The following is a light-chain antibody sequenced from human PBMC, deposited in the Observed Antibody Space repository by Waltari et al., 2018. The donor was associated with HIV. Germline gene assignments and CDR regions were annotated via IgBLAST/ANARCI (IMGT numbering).Light chain of an antibody. CDR3: YSTDSSGKGV. V-gene: IGLV3-10*01. CDR1: IMPYKY. Sequence: SYELTQARSVSVSPGQTARINCFGPIMPYKYPFWHQQKSGQAPVVVIYEGYKRPSGIPGRFSGSRSGTTATLTITGAQVYDEGDYYCYSTDSSGKGVFGGGTKLTVL. J-gene: IGLJ3*02. CDR2: EGY.